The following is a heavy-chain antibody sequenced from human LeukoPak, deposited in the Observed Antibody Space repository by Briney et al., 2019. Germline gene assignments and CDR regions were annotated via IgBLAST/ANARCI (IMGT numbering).Heavy chain of an antibody. CDR3: AKGTCSSSSCYGNAFDI. D-gene: IGHD2-2*01. CDR2: ISGNGGRT. J-gene: IGHJ3*02. CDR1: GFTFNNYA. V-gene: IGHV3-23*01. Sequence: GGSLRLSCAASGFTFNNYAMSWVRQAPGKGLEWVSTISGNGGRTYYADSVKGRFTISRDNSNNTLSRQMESLRVEDTAVYHCAKGTCSSSSCYGNAFDIWGQGTVVTVSS.